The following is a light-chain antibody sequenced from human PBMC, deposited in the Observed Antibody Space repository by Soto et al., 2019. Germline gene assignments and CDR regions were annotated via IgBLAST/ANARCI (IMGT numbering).Light chain of an antibody. J-gene: IGKJ1*01. CDR1: QSVNSW. Sequence: DIQMTQSPSTLSASVGDRVTITCRATQSVNSWLAWYQQKPGKAPKLLIYTASSLESGVPSRFSGSGSGAEFTLTIRSLQPDDFATYYCQQYNNYGLWTFGQGTKVEIK. CDR2: TAS. CDR3: QQYNNYGLWT. V-gene: IGKV1-5*03.